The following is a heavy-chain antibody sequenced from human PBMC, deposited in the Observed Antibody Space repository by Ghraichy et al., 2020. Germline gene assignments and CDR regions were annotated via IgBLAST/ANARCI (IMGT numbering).Heavy chain of an antibody. V-gene: IGHV3-21*01. CDR3: ARGGTLTTFPRYFDY. CDR1: GFTFSSYS. J-gene: IGHJ4*02. D-gene: IGHD4-17*01. Sequence: GESLNISCAASGFTFSSYSMNWVRQAPGKGLEWVSSISSSSSYIYYADSVKGRFTISRDNAKNSLYLQMNSLRAEDTAVYYCARGGTLTTFPRYFDYWGQGTLVTVSS. CDR2: ISSSSSYI.